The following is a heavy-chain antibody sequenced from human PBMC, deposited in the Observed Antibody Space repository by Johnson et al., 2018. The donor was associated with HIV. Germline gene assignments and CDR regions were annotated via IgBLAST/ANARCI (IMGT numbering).Heavy chain of an antibody. CDR1: GFTFGSYG. D-gene: IGHD2-8*02. V-gene: IGHV3-33*05. CDR3: ARGPSQLYWPDVAFDI. J-gene: IGHJ3*02. Sequence: QVQLVESGGGVVQPGRSLRLSCAASGFTFGSYGIHWVRQVPGKGLEWVAVISYDGNNIYYSDSVKGRFTISRDNSKNSLYLQMNSRRAEDTAVYYCARGPSQLYWPDVAFDIWGQGTTVTVSS. CDR2: ISYDGNNI.